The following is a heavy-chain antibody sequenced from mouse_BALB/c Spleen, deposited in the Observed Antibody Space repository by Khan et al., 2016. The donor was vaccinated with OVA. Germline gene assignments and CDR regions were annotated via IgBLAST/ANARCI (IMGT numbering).Heavy chain of an antibody. CDR1: GYTFTSYG. D-gene: IGHD1-1*01. CDR2: INPSTGYT. V-gene: IGHV1-4*01. CDR3: ANHGSSSAWFTY. J-gene: IGHJ3*01. Sequence: QVQLKQSGAELAKPGASVKMSCKASGYTFTSYGMHWVKQRPGQGLEWIGYINPSTGYTEYNQKLKDKATLTADKSSSTAYMQLSSLTSEDSAVYYCANHGSSSAWFTYWGQGTLVTVSA.